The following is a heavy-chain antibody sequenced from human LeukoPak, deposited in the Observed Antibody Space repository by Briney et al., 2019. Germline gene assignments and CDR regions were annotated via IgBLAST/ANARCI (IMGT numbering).Heavy chain of an antibody. CDR2: ISGSGGST. V-gene: IGHV3-23*01. D-gene: IGHD5-18*01. Sequence: GGSLRLSCAASGFTFSSYAMSWVRQAPGKGLEWVSAISGSGGSTYYADSVKGRFTISRDNSKNTLYLQMNSLRAEDTAVYYCANNLVWGYCYGITFDYWGQGTLVTVSS. J-gene: IGHJ4*02. CDR3: ANNLVWGYCYGITFDY. CDR1: GFTFSSYA.